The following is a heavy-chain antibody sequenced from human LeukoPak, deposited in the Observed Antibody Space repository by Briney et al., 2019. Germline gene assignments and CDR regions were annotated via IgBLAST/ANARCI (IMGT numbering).Heavy chain of an antibody. CDR1: GGTFSSYT. V-gene: IGHV1-69*04. CDR3: ARDRCSSRSCYLTITQKGYFDL. Sequence: SVKVSCKASGGTFSSYTISWVRQAPGQGLEWMGRIFPILGIANYAQKFQGRVTITADKSTSTAYMELSSLRSEDTAVYYCARDRCSSRSCYLTITQKGYFDLWGRGTVVTVSS. CDR2: IFPILGIA. D-gene: IGHD2-2*01. J-gene: IGHJ2*01.